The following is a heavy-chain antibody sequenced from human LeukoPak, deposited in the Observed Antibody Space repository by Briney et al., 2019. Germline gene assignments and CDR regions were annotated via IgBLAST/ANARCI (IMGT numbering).Heavy chain of an antibody. V-gene: IGHV3-23*01. CDR3: AKLGGQEVHNYYVAV. CDR2: IIDNGYIT. J-gene: IGHJ6*03. CDR1: GFTFSSYA. Sequence: PGGSLRLSCAASGFTFSSYAMSWVRQAPGKGLEWVSGIIDNGYITYYANSVRGRFTISRDNSKNTLSLQMNSLRAEDTAVYYCAKLGGQEVHNYYVAVWGKGTTVAVSS. D-gene: IGHD3-16*01.